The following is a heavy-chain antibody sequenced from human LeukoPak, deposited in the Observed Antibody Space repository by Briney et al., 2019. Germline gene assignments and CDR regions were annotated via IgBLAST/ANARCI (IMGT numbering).Heavy chain of an antibody. V-gene: IGHV3-23*01. D-gene: IGHD5/OR15-5a*01. J-gene: IGHJ4*02. CDR1: GFIFSTYT. CDR3: AKAAVYHGSCPDS. Sequence: GGSLRLSCAASGFIFSTYTMNWVRQAPGKGLEWVSSISSSGGSTYYADSVKGRFTISRDNSKNTLYLQVISLRAEDTAVYYCAKAAVYHGSCPDSWGQGTLVTVSS. CDR2: ISSSGGST.